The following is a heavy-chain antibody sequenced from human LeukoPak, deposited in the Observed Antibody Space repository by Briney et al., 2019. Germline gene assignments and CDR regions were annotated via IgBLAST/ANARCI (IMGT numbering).Heavy chain of an antibody. CDR2: VWHDGSNK. Sequence: GGSLRLSCAASGFSLSSFAMHWVRQAPGKGLEWVAVVWHDGSNKYYADSVKGRFTVSRDNSKNTLLLQMNSLRAEDTAVYYCARAHSGSSVFDYWGQGTLVSVSS. CDR1: GFSLSSFA. D-gene: IGHD6-6*01. CDR3: ARAHSGSSVFDY. V-gene: IGHV3-33*01. J-gene: IGHJ4*02.